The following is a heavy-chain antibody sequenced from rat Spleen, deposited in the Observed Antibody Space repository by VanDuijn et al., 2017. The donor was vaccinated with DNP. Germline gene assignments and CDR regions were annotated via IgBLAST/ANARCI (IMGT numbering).Heavy chain of an antibody. CDR1: GFTFSHSD. Sequence: EVQLVESGGGLVQPGRSLKLSCAASGFTFSHSDMAWVRQAPAKGLEWVAYIGSPAYAPYHGDSVKGRFTISRDNAKSTLYLQMNSLRSEDMATYYCVRWNSGHFDYWGQGVMVTVSS. D-gene: IGHD4-3*01. J-gene: IGHJ2*01. CDR2: IGSPAYAP. CDR3: VRWNSGHFDY. V-gene: IGHV5-22*01.